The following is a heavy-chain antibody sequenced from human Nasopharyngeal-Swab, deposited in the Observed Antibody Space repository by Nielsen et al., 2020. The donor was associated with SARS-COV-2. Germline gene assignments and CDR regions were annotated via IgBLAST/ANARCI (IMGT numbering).Heavy chain of an antibody. J-gene: IGHJ4*02. CDR1: GDSIAYSTFY. V-gene: IGHV4-39*01. CDR3: VRSSSWYYFDY. D-gene: IGHD6-13*01. Sequence: SETLSLTCTVSGDSIAYSTFYWGWLRQPPGKGLEWIGNIYYNGNTYQNPYLKSRLTISVDKSKNQFSLQLSSVPAADTAVYYCVRSSSWYYFDYWAQGTQVTVSS. CDR2: IYYNGNT.